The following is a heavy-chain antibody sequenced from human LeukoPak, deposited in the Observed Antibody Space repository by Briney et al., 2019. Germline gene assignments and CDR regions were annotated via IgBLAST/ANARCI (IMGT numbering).Heavy chain of an antibody. D-gene: IGHD5-18*01. J-gene: IGHJ5*02. CDR3: ARDKAHSYGRYFDP. CDR2: IYYSGST. Sequence: PSETLSLTCTVSGGSISSYYGSWIRQPPGKGLDWIGYIYYSGSTNYNPSLQRRVTISVDTSKTHFSLKLTSLTAADTAVYYCARDKAHSYGRYFDPWGQGALVTVSS. CDR1: GGSISSYY. V-gene: IGHV4-59*01.